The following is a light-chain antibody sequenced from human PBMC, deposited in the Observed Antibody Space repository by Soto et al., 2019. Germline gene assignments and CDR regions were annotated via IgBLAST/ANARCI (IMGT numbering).Light chain of an antibody. Sequence: DIQMTQSPSSLSASVGDRVTITCQASQDISNYLNWYQQKPGKAPKLLIYDASNLETGVPSRFSGSGSGTDFTFTISSLQPEDIATYHCQQYDNLPPYTFGQGTKREIK. CDR1: QDISNY. J-gene: IGKJ2*01. V-gene: IGKV1-33*01. CDR2: DAS. CDR3: QQYDNLPPYT.